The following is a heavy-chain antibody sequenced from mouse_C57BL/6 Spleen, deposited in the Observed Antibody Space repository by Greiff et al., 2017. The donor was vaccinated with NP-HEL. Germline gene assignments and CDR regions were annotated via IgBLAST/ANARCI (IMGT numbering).Heavy chain of an antibody. V-gene: IGHV1-75*01. J-gene: IGHJ3*01. CDR3: ARDLGYYGSPFAY. Sequence: QVQLQQSGPELVKPGASVKISCKASGYTFTAYYINWVKQRPGQGLEWIGWIFPGSGSTSYNEKFKGKATLTVDKSSSTAYMLLSSLTSEDSAVYFCARDLGYYGSPFAYWGQGTLVTVSA. D-gene: IGHD1-1*01. CDR2: IFPGSGST. CDR1: GYTFTAYY.